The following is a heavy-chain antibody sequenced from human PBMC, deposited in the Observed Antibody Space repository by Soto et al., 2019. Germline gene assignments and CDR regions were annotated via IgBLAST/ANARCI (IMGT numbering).Heavy chain of an antibody. CDR3: ARELKEASYYDFWSGYPMHYYGMDV. Sequence: ASGTVGCRASGYTVTSYGIRWVRQAPGKGLEWMGWISAYNGNTNYAQKLKGRVTMTTDTSTSTAYMELRRLRSADTAVYYCARELKEASYYDFWSGYPMHYYGMDVWGQGPTVTGS. CDR2: ISAYNGNT. D-gene: IGHD3-3*01. J-gene: IGHJ6*02. V-gene: IGHV1-18*04. CDR1: GYTVTSYG.